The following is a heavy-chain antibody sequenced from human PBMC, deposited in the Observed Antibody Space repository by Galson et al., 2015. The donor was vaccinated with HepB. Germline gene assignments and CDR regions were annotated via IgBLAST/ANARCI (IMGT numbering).Heavy chain of an antibody. Sequence: SLRLSCAASGFTFSSYWMHWVRQAPGKGLVWVSRNNSDGSSTSYADSVKGRFTISRDNAKNTLYLQMNSLRAEDTAVYYCARPPGGWPKYWYFDLWGRGTLVTVSS. J-gene: IGHJ2*01. CDR3: ARPPGGWPKYWYFDL. CDR1: GFTFSSYW. CDR2: NNSDGSST. V-gene: IGHV3-74*01. D-gene: IGHD6-19*01.